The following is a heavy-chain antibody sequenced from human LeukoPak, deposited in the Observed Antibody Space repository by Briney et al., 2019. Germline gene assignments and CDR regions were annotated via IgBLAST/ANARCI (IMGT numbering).Heavy chain of an antibody. D-gene: IGHD6-13*01. Sequence: ASVKVSCKASGYTFTSYDINWVRQATGQGLEWTGWMNPNSGNTGYAQKFQGRVTITRNTSISTAYMELSSLRSEDTAVYYCARARPPWYSSSWYRSHYYYYMDVWDKGTTVTVSS. CDR2: MNPNSGNT. V-gene: IGHV1-8*03. J-gene: IGHJ6*03. CDR3: ARARPPWYSSSWYRSHYYYYMDV. CDR1: GYTFTSYD.